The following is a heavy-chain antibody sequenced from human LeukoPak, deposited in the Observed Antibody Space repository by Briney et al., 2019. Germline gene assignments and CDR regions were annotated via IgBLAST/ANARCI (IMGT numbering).Heavy chain of an antibody. CDR2: IYYSGRT. D-gene: IGHD6-6*01. CDR3: ARSRYSSSSSDY. J-gene: IGHJ4*02. CDR1: GGSISSYY. Sequence: PSETLSLTCTVSGGSISSYYWSWIRQSPGKGLEWIGNIYYSGRTNHNPSLKSRVTISVDTSKNQFSLKLSSVTAADTAVYYCARSRYSSSSSDYWGQGTLVTVSS. V-gene: IGHV4-59*01.